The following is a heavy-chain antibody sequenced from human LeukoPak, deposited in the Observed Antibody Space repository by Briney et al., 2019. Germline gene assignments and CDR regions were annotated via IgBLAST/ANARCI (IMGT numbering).Heavy chain of an antibody. V-gene: IGHV3-23*01. D-gene: IGHD3-9*01. CDR2: ISANDDST. CDR3: AKYYEILTGSLPQAHDY. J-gene: IGHJ4*02. Sequence: GSLRLSCAASGFTFSSYAMSWVRQAPGKGLEWVSAISANDDSTYYADSVKGRFTISRDNSKNTLYLQMDSLRAEDSAVYYCAKYYEILTGSLPQAHDYWGQGTLVSVSS. CDR1: GFTFSSYA.